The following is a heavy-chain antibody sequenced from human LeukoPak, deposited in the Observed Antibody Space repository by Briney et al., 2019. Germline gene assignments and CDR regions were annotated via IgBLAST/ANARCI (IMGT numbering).Heavy chain of an antibody. CDR2: ISRDGSRT. CDR3: AKEKRDSSGWINFDF. CDR1: GFTFNRIS. D-gene: IGHD3-22*01. J-gene: IGHJ4*02. Sequence: GGSLRLSCEASGFTFNRISMRWVRQAPGKGLDWVALISRDGSRTFYADSVRGRFTISRDNSKDTLYLQMNSLTVEDTALYYCAKEKRDSSGWINFDFWGQETLVVASS. V-gene: IGHV3-30*18.